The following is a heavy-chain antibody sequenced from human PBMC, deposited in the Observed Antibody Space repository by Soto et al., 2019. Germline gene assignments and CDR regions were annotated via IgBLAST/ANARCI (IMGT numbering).Heavy chain of an antibody. J-gene: IGHJ3*02. CDR3: VKDRILTTVPDRGAFDI. D-gene: IGHD4-17*01. V-gene: IGHV3-23*01. CDR1: GLTFNNYA. Sequence: EVQLLDYGGGMTQPGGSLSLSCIASGLTFNNYAMSWVRQAPGKGLEWVSPISGTGESAYYADSLKGRLTISRDNSKNTVYLQMNSLRAEDTAVYYCVKDRILTTVPDRGAFDIWGQGTMVTVSS. CDR2: ISGTGESA.